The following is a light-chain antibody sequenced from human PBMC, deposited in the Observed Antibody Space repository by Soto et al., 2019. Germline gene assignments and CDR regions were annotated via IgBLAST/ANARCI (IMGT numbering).Light chain of an antibody. CDR3: QQYYSTLFT. CDR1: QSVLYSSNNKNY. Sequence: DIVMTQSPDSLAVSLGESATINCKSSQSVLYSSNNKNYLAWYQQKPGQPPKLLIYWASTWESGVPDRFSGSGSGTDFTLTISSLQAEDVAVYYCQQYYSTLFTFGPGTKVDIK. V-gene: IGKV4-1*01. J-gene: IGKJ3*01. CDR2: WAS.